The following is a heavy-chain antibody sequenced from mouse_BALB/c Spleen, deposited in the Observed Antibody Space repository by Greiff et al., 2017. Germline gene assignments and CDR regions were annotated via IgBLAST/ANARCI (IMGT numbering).Heavy chain of an antibody. V-gene: IGHV1-69*01. J-gene: IGHJ3*01. D-gene: IGHD2-3*01. CDR2: IDTSDSYT. CDR3: ARYYDGYLAWFAY. CDR1: GYTFTDYW. Sequence: QVQLQQPGAELVMPGASVKMSCKASGYTFTDYWMHWVKQRPGQGLEWIGAIDTSDSYTSYNQKFKGKATLTVDESSRTAYMQLSSLTSEDSAVYYCARYYDGYLAWFAYWGQGTLVTVSA.